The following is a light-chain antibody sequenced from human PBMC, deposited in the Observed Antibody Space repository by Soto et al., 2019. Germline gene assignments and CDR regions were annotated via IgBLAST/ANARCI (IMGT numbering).Light chain of an antibody. V-gene: IGKV3-11*01. Sequence: EVVLTQSPVTLSLSPGERATLSCRASQSFRGLLAWYQQKPGQAPRLLIYDAYNRATGIPARFSGSGSGTDFTLTISSLEPEDLAVYYCQQRSNWPRTFGQGTKVEIK. CDR2: DAY. J-gene: IGKJ1*01. CDR1: QSFRGL. CDR3: QQRSNWPRT.